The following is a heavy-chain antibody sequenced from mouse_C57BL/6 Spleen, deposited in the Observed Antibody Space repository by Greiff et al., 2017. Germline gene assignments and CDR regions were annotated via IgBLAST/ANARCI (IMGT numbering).Heavy chain of an antibody. CDR1: GFSFNTYA. CDR2: IRSKSNNYAT. V-gene: IGHV10-1*01. D-gene: IGHD1-1*02. CDR3: VRGLFLMDY. Sequence: EVQLQESGGGLVQPKGSLKLSCAASGFSFNTYAMNWVRQAPGKGLEWVARIRSKSNNYATYYADSVKDRFTISRDDSESMLYLQMNNLKTEDTAMYYCVRGLFLMDYWGQGTSVTVSS. J-gene: IGHJ4*01.